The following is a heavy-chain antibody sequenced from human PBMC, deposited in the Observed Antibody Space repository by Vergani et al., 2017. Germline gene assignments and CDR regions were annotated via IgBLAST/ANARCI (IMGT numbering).Heavy chain of an antibody. V-gene: IGHV3-9*01. D-gene: IGHD1-26*01. CDR3: AKGGSGSYNDY. CDR1: GFTFTSYA. CDR2: ISWNSGSI. Sequence: EVQLLESGGGLVQPGGSLRLSCAASGFTFTSYAMHWVRQAPGKGLEWVSGISWNSGSIGYADSVKGRFTISRDNAKDSLYLQMNSLRADDTALYYCAKGGSGSYNDYWGQGTLVTVSS. J-gene: IGHJ4*02.